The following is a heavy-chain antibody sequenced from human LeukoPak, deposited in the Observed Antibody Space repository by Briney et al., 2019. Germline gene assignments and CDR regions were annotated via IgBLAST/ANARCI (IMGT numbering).Heavy chain of an antibody. V-gene: IGHV3-23*01. CDR1: GFTFSSYA. J-gene: IGHJ4*02. Sequence: GGSLRLSCAASGFTFSSYAMSWVRQAPGKGLEWVSAISGSGGSTYYADSVKGRFTISRDNSKNTLYLQMNSLRAEDTAVYYCAKNPGLVVTAPLYYFDYWGQGTLVTVSS. D-gene: IGHD2-21*02. CDR3: AKNPGLVVTAPLYYFDY. CDR2: ISGSGGST.